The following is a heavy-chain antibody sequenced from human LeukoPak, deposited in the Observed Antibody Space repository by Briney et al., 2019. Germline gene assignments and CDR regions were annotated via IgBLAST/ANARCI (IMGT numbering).Heavy chain of an antibody. Sequence: GGSLTLSCAASGLTFSSYAMSWVRQAPGKGLEWVSTISSSDDNTYYADSVKGRFTISRDNSNSTLYLQMISLTAEDTAIYYVSKATGNLGNWGQGTLVTVSS. D-gene: IGHD1-1*01. V-gene: IGHV3-23*01. J-gene: IGHJ4*02. CDR1: GLTFSSYA. CDR2: ISSSDDNT. CDR3: SKATGNLGN.